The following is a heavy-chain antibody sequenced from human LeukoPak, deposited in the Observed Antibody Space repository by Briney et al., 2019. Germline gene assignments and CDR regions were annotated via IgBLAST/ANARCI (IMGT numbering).Heavy chain of an antibody. V-gene: IGHV3-23*01. CDR3: ASFAPYDAFDI. CDR2: LSNNGDNT. CDR1: GFTFASYA. Sequence: GGSLRLSCTASGFTFASYAMSWVRQGPGKGLEWVSTLSNNGDNTYYADSVKGRFAISRDNSKNTLYLHMNSLRAEDTAVYYCASFAPYDAFDIWGQGTMVTVS. J-gene: IGHJ3*02.